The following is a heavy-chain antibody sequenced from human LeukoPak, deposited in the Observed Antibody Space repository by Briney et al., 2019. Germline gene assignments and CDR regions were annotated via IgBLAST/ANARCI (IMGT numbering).Heavy chain of an antibody. J-gene: IGHJ4*02. CDR3: ARGSDYYDSSGYVFDY. CDR1: GFTFSGYA. V-gene: IGHV3-30*14. CDR2: ISYDGRNQ. Sequence: GGSLRLSCAASGFTFSGYAMHWVRQAPGKGLEWVAVISYDGRNQLYADAVKGRFTISRDNSKNTLYLQMNSLRAEDTAVYYCARGSDYYDSSGYVFDYWGQGTLVTVSS. D-gene: IGHD3-22*01.